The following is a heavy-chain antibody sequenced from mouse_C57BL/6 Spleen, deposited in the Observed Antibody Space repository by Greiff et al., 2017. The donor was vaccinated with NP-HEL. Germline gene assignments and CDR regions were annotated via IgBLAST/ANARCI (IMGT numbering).Heavy chain of an antibody. V-gene: IGHV5-9-1*02. D-gene: IGHD2-4*01. Sequence: EVHLVESGEGLVKPGGSLKLSCAASGFTFSSYAMSWVRQTPEKRLEWVAYISSGGDYIYYADTVKGRFTISRDNARNTLYLQMSSLKSEDTAMYYCTRVDYDGYYAMDYWGQGTSVTVSS. CDR3: TRVDYDGYYAMDY. J-gene: IGHJ4*01. CDR1: GFTFSSYA. CDR2: ISSGGDYI.